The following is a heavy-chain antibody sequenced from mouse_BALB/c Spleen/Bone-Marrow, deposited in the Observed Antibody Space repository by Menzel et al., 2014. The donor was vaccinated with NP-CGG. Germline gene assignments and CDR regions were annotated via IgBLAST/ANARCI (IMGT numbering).Heavy chain of an antibody. D-gene: IGHD1-1*01. Sequence: EVKLMEPGPSLVKPSQTLSLTCSVTGDSITSGYWNWIRKFPGNKLEYMGYISYSGSTYYNPSLKSRISITRDTSKNQYYLQLNSVTTEDTATYYCARILLRSYAMDYWGQGTSVTVSS. CDR3: ARILLRSYAMDY. CDR1: GDSITSGY. CDR2: ISYSGST. J-gene: IGHJ4*01. V-gene: IGHV3-8*02.